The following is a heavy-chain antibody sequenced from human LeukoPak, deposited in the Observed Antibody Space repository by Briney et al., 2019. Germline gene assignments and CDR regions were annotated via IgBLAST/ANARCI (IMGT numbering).Heavy chain of an antibody. CDR3: ARDLYSSGPDAFDI. J-gene: IGHJ3*02. D-gene: IGHD6-19*01. CDR1: GYTFTSYG. CDR2: ISAYNGNT. Sequence: ASVKVSCKASGYTFTSYGISWVRQAPGQGLEWMGWISAYNGNTNYAQKLQGRVTMTTDTSTSTACMELRSLRSDDTAVYYCARDLYSSGPDAFDIWGQGTMVTVSS. V-gene: IGHV1-18*01.